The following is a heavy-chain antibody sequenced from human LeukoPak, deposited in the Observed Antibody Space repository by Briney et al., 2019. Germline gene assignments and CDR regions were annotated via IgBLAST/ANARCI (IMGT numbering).Heavy chain of an antibody. CDR3: ARSYYDSSGYPPLVDY. J-gene: IGHJ4*02. CDR2: ISSSGSTI. V-gene: IGHV3-48*03. Sequence: GSLRLSCAASGFTFSSYEMNWVRQAPGKGLEWVSYISSSGSTIYYADSVKGRFTISRDNAKNSLYLQMNSLRAEDTAVYYCARSYYDSSGYPPLVDYWGQGTLVTVSS. D-gene: IGHD3-22*01. CDR1: GFTFSSYE.